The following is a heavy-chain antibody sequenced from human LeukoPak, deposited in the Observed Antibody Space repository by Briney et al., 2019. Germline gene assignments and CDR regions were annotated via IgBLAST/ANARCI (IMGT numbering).Heavy chain of an antibody. V-gene: IGHV3-21*01. D-gene: IGHD3-3*01. CDR1: GFTFSSYS. CDR2: ISSSSSYI. CDR3: ARGGTSTYYDFWSGYYQGYFDY. J-gene: IGHJ4*02. Sequence: GSLRLSCAASGFTFSSYSMNWVRQAPGKGLEWVSSISSSSSYIYYADSVKGRFTISRDNAKNSLYLQMNSLRAEDTAVYYCARGGTSTYYDFWSGYYQGYFDYWGQGTLVTLSS.